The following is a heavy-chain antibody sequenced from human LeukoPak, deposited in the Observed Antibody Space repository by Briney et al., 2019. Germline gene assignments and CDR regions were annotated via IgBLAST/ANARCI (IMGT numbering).Heavy chain of an antibody. CDR3: AKDLGSYGFDY. V-gene: IGHV3-30*18. D-gene: IGHD5-18*01. CDR1: GFTLSSYG. CDR2: ISYDGSNK. Sequence: GGSLRLSCAASGFTLSSYGMHWVRQAPGQGLEWVAVISYDGSNKYYADSVKGRFTTSRDNSKNTLYLQMNSLRAEDTAVYYCAKDLGSYGFDYWGQGTLVTVSS. J-gene: IGHJ4*02.